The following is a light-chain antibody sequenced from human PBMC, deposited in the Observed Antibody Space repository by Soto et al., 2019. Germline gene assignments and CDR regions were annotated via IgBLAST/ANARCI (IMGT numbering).Light chain of an antibody. CDR2: CAS. CDR1: QSVSSY. V-gene: IGKV3-20*01. CDR3: QHYVTSLAT. J-gene: IGKJ1*01. Sequence: EIVLTQSPATLSLSPGERATLSCRASQSVSSYLAWYQQKPGQAPRLLIFCASIRVKGVPDRFIGSGSVTDFHLTISILVPEDVAVYYCQHYVTSLATFGQETKVEVK.